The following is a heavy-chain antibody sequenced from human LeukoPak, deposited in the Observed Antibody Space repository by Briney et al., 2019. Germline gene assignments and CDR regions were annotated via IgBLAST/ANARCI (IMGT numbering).Heavy chain of an antibody. D-gene: IGHD3-22*01. CDR3: ARDAYYYDKNYFDY. Sequence: PGGSLRLSCAASGFTFDDYGMSWVRQAPGKGLEWVSGINWNGGSTGYADSVKGRFTISRDNAKNSLYLQMNSLRAEDTALYYCARDAYYYDKNYFDYWDQGTLVTVSS. V-gene: IGHV3-20*04. J-gene: IGHJ4*02. CDR1: GFTFDDYG. CDR2: INWNGGST.